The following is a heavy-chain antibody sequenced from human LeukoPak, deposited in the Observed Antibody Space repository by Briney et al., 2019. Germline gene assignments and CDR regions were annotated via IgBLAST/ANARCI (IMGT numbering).Heavy chain of an antibody. Sequence: ASVKVSCKASGGTFSSYAISWVRQAPGQGLEWMGRIIPIFGTANYAQKFQGRVTITTDESTSTAYMELSSLRSEDTAVYYCARGPMTTVTLRFDHWGQGTLVTVSS. V-gene: IGHV1-69*05. CDR3: ARGPMTTVTLRFDH. J-gene: IGHJ4*02. D-gene: IGHD4-11*01. CDR2: IIPIFGTA. CDR1: GGTFSSYA.